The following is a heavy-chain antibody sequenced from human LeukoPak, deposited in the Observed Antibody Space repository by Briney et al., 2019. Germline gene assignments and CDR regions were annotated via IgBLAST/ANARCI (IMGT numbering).Heavy chain of an antibody. CDR2: MYYSGSSGTT. Sequence: SDTLSLTCTVSGVSFSSYYWSWLRQPPGKGLEGIGYMYYSGSSGTTNYNPSLKSRVNISVDTSKNQFSLNLSSVTAADTAVYYCARGGTMTTVPLWGQGTLVTVSS. D-gene: IGHD4-17*01. CDR3: ARGGTMTTVPL. J-gene: IGHJ4*02. V-gene: IGHV4-59*08. CDR1: GVSFSSYY.